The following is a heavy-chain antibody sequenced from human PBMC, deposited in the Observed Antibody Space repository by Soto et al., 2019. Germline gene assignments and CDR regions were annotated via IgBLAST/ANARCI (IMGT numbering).Heavy chain of an antibody. J-gene: IGHJ4*02. CDR2: ISSSSSTI. CDR3: ARESIVATINDY. V-gene: IGHV3-48*02. D-gene: IGHD5-12*01. CDR1: GFTFSSYS. Sequence: GGSLRLSCAASGFTFSSYSMHWVRQAPGKGLEWVSYISSSSSTIYYADSVKGRFTISRDNAKNSLHLQMNSLRDEDTAVYYGARESIVATINDYWGQGTMVTVSS.